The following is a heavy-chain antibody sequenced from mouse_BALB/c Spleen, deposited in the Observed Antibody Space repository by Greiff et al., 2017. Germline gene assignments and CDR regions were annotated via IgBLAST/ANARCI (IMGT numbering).Heavy chain of an antibody. CDR1: GFTFSSYA. Sequence: EVMLVESGGGLVKPGGSLKLSCAASGFTFSSYAMSWVRQSPEKRLEWVAEISSGGSYTYYPDTVTGRFTISRDNAKNTLYLEMSSLRSEDTAMYYCTRGDRGFDYWGQGTTLTVSS. D-gene: IGHD3-3*01. CDR3: TRGDRGFDY. J-gene: IGHJ2*01. V-gene: IGHV5-9-4*01. CDR2: ISSGGSYT.